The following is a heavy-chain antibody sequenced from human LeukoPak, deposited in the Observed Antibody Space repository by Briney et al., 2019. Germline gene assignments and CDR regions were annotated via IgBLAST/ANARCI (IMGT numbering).Heavy chain of an antibody. CDR2: INPNSGGT. Sequence: ASVKVSCKASGYTFTGYYMHWVRQAPGQGLEWMGRINPNSGGTNYAQKFQGRVTMTRDTSISTAYMELSRLSSDDTAVYYCARYRYDFWSGYYYYMDVWGKGTTVTVSS. CDR1: GYTFTGYY. V-gene: IGHV1-2*06. CDR3: ARYRYDFWSGYYYYMDV. D-gene: IGHD3-3*01. J-gene: IGHJ6*03.